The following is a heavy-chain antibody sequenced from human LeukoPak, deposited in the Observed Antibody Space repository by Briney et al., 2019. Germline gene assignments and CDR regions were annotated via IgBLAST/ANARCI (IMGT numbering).Heavy chain of an antibody. CDR1: GYTFTSYG. V-gene: IGHV1-18*01. J-gene: IGHJ2*01. Sequence: GASVKVSCKATGYTFTSYGTSWVRQAPGQGLEWMGWISAYNGNTNYAQKLQGRVTMTTDTSTSTAYMELRSLRSDDTAVYYCARALYCSSTSCYTVHWYFDLWGRGTLVTVSS. CDR3: ARALYCSSTSCYTVHWYFDL. CDR2: ISAYNGNT. D-gene: IGHD2-2*02.